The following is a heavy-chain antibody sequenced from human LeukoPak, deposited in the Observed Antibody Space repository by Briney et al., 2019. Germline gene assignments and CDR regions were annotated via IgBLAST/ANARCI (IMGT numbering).Heavy chain of an antibody. CDR1: GGSISTYY. J-gene: IGHJ6*03. V-gene: IGHV4-59*01. D-gene: IGHD3-22*01. CDR3: ARRVVTLASYYFYMDV. CDR2: IHNSGST. Sequence: SETLSLTCTVSGGSISTYYWSWIRQPPGKGLEWIGYIHNSGSTNYNPSLKSRVTISADTSKNQFSLKLSSVTAADTAVYYCARRVVTLASYYFYMDVWGKGTTVSVSS.